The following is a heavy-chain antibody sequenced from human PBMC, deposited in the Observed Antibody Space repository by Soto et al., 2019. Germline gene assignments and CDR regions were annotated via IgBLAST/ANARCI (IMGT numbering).Heavy chain of an antibody. CDR3: ARDVRQLVRIDYGMDV. CDR1: GFTFSSYS. J-gene: IGHJ6*02. CDR2: ISSSSSYI. V-gene: IGHV3-21*01. Sequence: GGSLRLSCAASGFTFSSYSMNWVRQAPGKGLEWVSSISSSSSYIYYADSVKGRFTISRDNAKNSLYLQMNSLRAEDTAVYYCARDVRQLVRIDYGMDVWGQGTPVTVSS. D-gene: IGHD6-6*01.